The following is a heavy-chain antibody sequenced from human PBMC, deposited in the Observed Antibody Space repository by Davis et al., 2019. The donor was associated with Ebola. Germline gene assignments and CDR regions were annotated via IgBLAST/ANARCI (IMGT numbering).Heavy chain of an antibody. J-gene: IGHJ3*02. V-gene: IGHV1-24*01. CDR3: ATDCGGDCGDAFDI. CDR1: GYTLTGLS. Sequence: ASVTVSCKVSGYTLTGLSMHWVRQAPGKGLEWMGGFDPEDGETIYAQQFQGRVTMTEDTSTDTAYMELSSLRSEDTAVYYCATDCGGDCGDAFDIWGQGTMVTVSS. CDR2: FDPEDGET. D-gene: IGHD2-21*01.